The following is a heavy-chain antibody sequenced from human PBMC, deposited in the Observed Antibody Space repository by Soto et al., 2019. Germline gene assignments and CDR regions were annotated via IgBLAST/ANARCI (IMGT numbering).Heavy chain of an antibody. J-gene: IGHJ6*02. Sequence: GASVKVSCKASGYTFTSYGISWVRQAPGQGLEWMGWISAYNGNTNYAQKLQDRVTMTTDTSTSTAYMELRSLRSDDTAVYYCARDYSSSWHYYYGMDVWGQGTTVTVSS. CDR1: GYTFTSYG. CDR3: ARDYSSSWHYYYGMDV. CDR2: ISAYNGNT. V-gene: IGHV1-18*01. D-gene: IGHD6-13*01.